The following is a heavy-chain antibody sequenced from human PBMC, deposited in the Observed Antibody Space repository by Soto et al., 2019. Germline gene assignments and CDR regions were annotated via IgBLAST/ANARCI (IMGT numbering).Heavy chain of an antibody. V-gene: IGHV1-69*01. CDR2: IIPIFGTA. D-gene: IGHD3-3*01. Sequence: QVQLVQSGAEVKKPGSSVKVSCKASGGTFSSYAISWVRQAPGQGLEWMGGIIPIFGTANYAQKFQGRVTITADESTSTAYMELSSLRSEDTAVYYCARDQPTTTDYDFWSGYSIGGFDPWGQGTLVTVSS. J-gene: IGHJ5*02. CDR1: GGTFSSYA. CDR3: ARDQPTTTDYDFWSGYSIGGFDP.